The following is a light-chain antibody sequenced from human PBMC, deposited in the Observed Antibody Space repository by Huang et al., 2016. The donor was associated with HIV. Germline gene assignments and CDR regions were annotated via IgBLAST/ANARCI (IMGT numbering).Light chain of an antibody. CDR3: MQALQIPRT. CDR1: QSLLHTNGYSY. CDR2: LSS. J-gene: IGKJ5*01. Sequence: IVMTQSPLSLPVTPGEPASISCRSSQSLLHTNGYSYVDWYLQKPGQSPQLLIYLSSNRASGVPDRFTGSGSVLDFTLKISSLEAEDVVIYDYMQALQIPRTFGQGTRLEIK. V-gene: IGKV2-28*01.